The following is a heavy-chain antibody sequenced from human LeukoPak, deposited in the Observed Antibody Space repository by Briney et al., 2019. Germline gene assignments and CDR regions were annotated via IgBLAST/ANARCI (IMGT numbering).Heavy chain of an antibody. J-gene: IGHJ5*02. Sequence: PSETLSLTCNVSGGSFTNYYWSWIRQTPEEAVEGIGQINHSGDTSYNPSLRSRMTLSVDRSKNQFSLKVTSVTAADTGVYYCARGPGTLGLSPWGQGTLVTVSS. CDR1: GGSFTNYY. CDR3: ARGPGTLGLSP. D-gene: IGHD1-7*01. CDR2: INHSGDT. V-gene: IGHV4-34*01.